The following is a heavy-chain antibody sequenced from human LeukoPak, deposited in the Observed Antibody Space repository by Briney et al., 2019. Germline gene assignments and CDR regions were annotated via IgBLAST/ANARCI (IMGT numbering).Heavy chain of an antibody. J-gene: IGHJ6*03. D-gene: IGHD1-7*01. CDR1: GFTFSSYG. CDR2: IRYDGSNK. CDR3: AKDQAGTTGYYYYYMDV. V-gene: IGHV3-30*02. Sequence: PGGSLRLSCAASGFTFSSYGMHWVRQAPGKGLEWVAFIRYDGSNKYYADSVKGRFTISRDNSKNTLYLQMNSLRAEDTAVYYCAKDQAGTTGYYYYYMDVWGKGTTVTVSS.